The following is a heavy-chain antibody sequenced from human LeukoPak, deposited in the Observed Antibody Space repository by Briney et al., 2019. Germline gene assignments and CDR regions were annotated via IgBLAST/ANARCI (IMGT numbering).Heavy chain of an antibody. Sequence: SETLSLTCAVSGDSITSGYYCAWIRQPPGKGLEWIGSIYHSGSTYYNPSLKSRVTISVDTSKNQFSLKLSSVTAADTAVYYCARVGGIAMAGTSYDFDYWGQGTLVTVSS. CDR2: IYHSGST. V-gene: IGHV4-38-2*01. CDR3: ARVGGIAMAGTSYDFDY. D-gene: IGHD6-19*01. CDR1: GDSITSGYY. J-gene: IGHJ4*02.